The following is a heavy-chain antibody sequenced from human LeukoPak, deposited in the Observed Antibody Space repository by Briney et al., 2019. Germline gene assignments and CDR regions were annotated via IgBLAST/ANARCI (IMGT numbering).Heavy chain of an antibody. CDR2: VSGSGGST. CDR3: AKDTNYGDYSFDY. D-gene: IGHD4-17*01. Sequence: GGSLRLSCAASGFTFSSYAMSWVRQAPGKGLEWVSAVSGSGGSTYYADSVKGRFTISRDNSKNTLYLQMNSLRAEDTAVYYCAKDTNYGDYSFDYWGQGTLVTVSS. CDR1: GFTFSSYA. V-gene: IGHV3-23*01. J-gene: IGHJ4*02.